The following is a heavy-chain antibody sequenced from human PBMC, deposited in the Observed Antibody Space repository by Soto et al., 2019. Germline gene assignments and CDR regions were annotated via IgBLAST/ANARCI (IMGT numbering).Heavy chain of an antibody. J-gene: IGHJ4*02. V-gene: IGHV3-74*01. Sequence: GGSLRLSCAASGFTFSRDWMHWVRQPPGKGLVWVSHINSDGTGTTYADSVKGRFTISGDNAKNTLFLQMNSLTAEDTAVYYCAKDAPDYTGWYYFDSWGQGTLVTVSS. CDR3: AKDAPDYTGWYYFDS. D-gene: IGHD6-19*01. CDR2: INSDGTGT. CDR1: GFTFSRDW.